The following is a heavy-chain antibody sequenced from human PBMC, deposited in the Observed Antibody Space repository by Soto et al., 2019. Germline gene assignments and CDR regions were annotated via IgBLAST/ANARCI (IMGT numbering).Heavy chain of an antibody. CDR3: ARGDMDV. J-gene: IGHJ6*03. CDR1: GFTFSTYW. V-gene: IGHV3-7*01. Sequence: GSLRLSCAASGFTFSTYWMTWVRQAPGKGLEWVANIKQDATEKYYVDSVKGRYTISRDNAKNSLYLQMNSLRDEDTAVYYCARGDMDVWGKGTTVTVSS. CDR2: IKQDATEK.